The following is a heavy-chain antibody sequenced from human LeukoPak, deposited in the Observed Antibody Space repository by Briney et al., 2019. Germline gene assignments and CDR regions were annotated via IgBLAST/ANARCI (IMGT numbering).Heavy chain of an antibody. Sequence: GGSLRLSCAASGFTFSNYWMSWVRQTPGKGLEWVAHINKDGSEKYYGDSVKGRFTISRDNAKNSLYLQMNSLRVEDTAVYYCARDKVTYWGQGTLVTVSS. CDR1: GFTFSNYW. CDR2: INKDGSEK. J-gene: IGHJ4*02. V-gene: IGHV3-7*01. CDR3: ARDKVTY.